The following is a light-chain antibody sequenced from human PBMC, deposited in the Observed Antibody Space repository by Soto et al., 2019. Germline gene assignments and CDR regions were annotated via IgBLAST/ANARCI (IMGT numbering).Light chain of an antibody. V-gene: IGKV3-15*01. J-gene: IGKJ1*01. CDR1: QSVGSN. CDR3: QQYNNWPLT. CDR2: GAS. Sequence: EIVMTQSPATLSVSPGERATLSCRASQSVGSNLAWYQQKPGQAPRLLIYGASTRATAIPATFSGSGSGTEFTRTISSLQSEDFAVYYCQQYNNWPLTFGQGTKVEIK.